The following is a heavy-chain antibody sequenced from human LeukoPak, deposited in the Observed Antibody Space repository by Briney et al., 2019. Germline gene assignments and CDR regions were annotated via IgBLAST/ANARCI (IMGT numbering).Heavy chain of an antibody. CDR2: TYYRSKWYN. J-gene: IGHJ4*02. V-gene: IGHV6-1*01. CDR3: ARVETGPHYYDSSGYTYYFDY. Sequence: SQTLSLTCAISGDSVSSNSAAWNWIRQSPSRGLEWLGRTYYRSKWYNDYAVSVKSRIIINPDTSKNQFSLQLNSVTPEDTAVYYCARVETGPHYYDSSGYTYYFDYWGQGTLVTVSS. D-gene: IGHD3-22*01. CDR1: GDSVSSNSAA.